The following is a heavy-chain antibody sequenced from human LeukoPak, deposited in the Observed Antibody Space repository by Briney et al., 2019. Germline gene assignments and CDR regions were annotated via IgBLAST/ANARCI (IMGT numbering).Heavy chain of an antibody. J-gene: IGHJ3*02. D-gene: IGHD3-10*01. Sequence: SETLSLTCTVSGGSISSYYWNWIRQPPGKGLEWLGYIYYSGSTNYNPSLKSRVTISVDTSKNQFSLKLSSVTAADTAVYYCARSPYYYGSDSLDIWGPGTVVTVSS. CDR3: ARSPYYYGSDSLDI. V-gene: IGHV4-59*01. CDR2: IYYSGST. CDR1: GGSISSYY.